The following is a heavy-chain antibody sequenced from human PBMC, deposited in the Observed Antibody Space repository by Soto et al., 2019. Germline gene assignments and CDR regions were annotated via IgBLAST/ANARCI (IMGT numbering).Heavy chain of an antibody. J-gene: IGHJ6*02. V-gene: IGHV3-23*01. CDR1: SFTFSKFG. Sequence: PGASLRLSCSASSFTFSKFGMNWVRQAPGKGLEWVSSISGSGGGTYYADSVKGRFTISRDNSKNTLYLQMNSLRADDTAVYYCAKDRHPSAPAGYGLDVWGQGTTVTVSS. CDR3: AKDRHPSAPAGYGLDV. CDR2: ISGSGGGT. D-gene: IGHD6-25*01.